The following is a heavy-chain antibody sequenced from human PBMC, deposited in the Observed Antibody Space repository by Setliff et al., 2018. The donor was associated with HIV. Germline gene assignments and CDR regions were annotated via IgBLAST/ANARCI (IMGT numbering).Heavy chain of an antibody. Sequence: SETLSLTCTVSGGSIRTGAYYWGWIRQPPGKGLEWIGDINPSGITHYNPSLKSRVTMSADTSKNQFSLKLSSTTAADTAVYYCARAEWIQQWFGAFDIWGQGTMVTVSS. D-gene: IGHD5-18*01. CDR3: ARAEWIQQWFGAFDI. CDR1: GGSIRTGAYY. V-gene: IGHV4-39*07. CDR2: INPSGIT. J-gene: IGHJ3*02.